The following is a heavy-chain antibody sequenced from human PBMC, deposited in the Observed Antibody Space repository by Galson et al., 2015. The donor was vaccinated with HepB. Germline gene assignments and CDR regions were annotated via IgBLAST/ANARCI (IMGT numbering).Heavy chain of an antibody. Sequence: SLRLSCAASGFTFGDYAMSWVRQAPGKGLEWVGFIRSNPYGGTTEYAASVKGRFTISRDDSKSIAHLQMNSLKTEDTAVYYCTRDRHGYYGMDVWGQGTTVTVSS. CDR3: TRDRHGYYGMDV. CDR2: IRSNPYGGTT. J-gene: IGHJ6*02. V-gene: IGHV3-49*04. CDR1: GFTFGDYA.